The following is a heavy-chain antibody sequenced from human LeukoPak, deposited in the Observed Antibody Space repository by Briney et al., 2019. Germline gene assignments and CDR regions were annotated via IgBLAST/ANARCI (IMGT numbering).Heavy chain of an antibody. CDR3: ARGVSNTRGDWFDP. Sequence: SQTLSLTCAIYGDSVSSNRAAWNWIRQSPSRGLEWLGRTYYRSKWYNDYALSVKSRITINPDTSKNQFSLQLRSVTPEDTAVYYCARGVSNTRGDWFDPWGQGTLATVSS. V-gene: IGHV6-1*01. J-gene: IGHJ5*02. D-gene: IGHD2-2*01. CDR2: TYYRSKWYN. CDR1: GDSVSSNRAA.